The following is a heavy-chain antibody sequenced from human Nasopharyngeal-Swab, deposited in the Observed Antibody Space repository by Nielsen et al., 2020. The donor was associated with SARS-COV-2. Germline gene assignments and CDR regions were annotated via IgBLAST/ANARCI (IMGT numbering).Heavy chain of an antibody. CDR2: INHNERT. V-gene: IGHV4-34*01. CDR3: ARAGRVGDAYTGLDV. J-gene: IGHJ6*02. CDR1: GGSFNGFY. Sequence: SETSLTCSVSGGSFNGFYWNWIRQPPGKGLEWIGEINHNERTNYNPSLKSRVTMSVDTSTNQVSLKLNSLTATDTAVYYCARAGRVGDAYTGLDVWGQGTTVTVSS. D-gene: IGHD5-24*01.